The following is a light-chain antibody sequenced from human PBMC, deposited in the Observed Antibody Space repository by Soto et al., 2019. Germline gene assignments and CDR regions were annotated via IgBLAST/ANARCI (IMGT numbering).Light chain of an antibody. V-gene: IGLV2-8*01. Sequence: QSVLTQPPSASGSPGQSVTISCTGTSSDIGNYKFVSWYQQHPGRAPKLIIYGVSLRPSGVPGRFSGSKSGNTASLTVSGLQDEDEADYYCSSYAGSNRGYVFGTGTKVTVL. CDR2: GVS. CDR1: SSDIGNYKF. CDR3: SSYAGSNRGYV. J-gene: IGLJ1*01.